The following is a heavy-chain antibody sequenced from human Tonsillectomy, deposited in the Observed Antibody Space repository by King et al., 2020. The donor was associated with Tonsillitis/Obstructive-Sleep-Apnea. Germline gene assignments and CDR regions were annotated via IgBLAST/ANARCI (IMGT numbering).Heavy chain of an antibody. CDR3: AREKDSHYYDSSGYWGY. CDR1: GGTFSSYG. V-gene: IGHV1-69*09. D-gene: IGHD3-22*01. Sequence: VQLVESGAEVKKPGSSVKVSCTASGGTFSSYGINWVRQAPGQGLEWMGRIIPILGIANYAQKFQGRVTITADESTSTAYMELSSLRSEDTAVYYCAREKDSHYYDSSGYWGYWGQGTLVTVSS. J-gene: IGHJ4*02. CDR2: IIPILGIA.